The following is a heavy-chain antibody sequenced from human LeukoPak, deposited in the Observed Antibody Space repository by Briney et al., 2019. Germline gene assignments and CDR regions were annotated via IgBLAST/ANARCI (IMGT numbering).Heavy chain of an antibody. CDR3: ARVWDGDFWSGYYKEYYFDY. CDR2: INTNTGNP. Sequence: ASVKVSCKASGYTFTSYAMNWVRQAPGQGLEWMGWINTNTGNPTYAQGFTGQFVFSLDTSVSTAYLQISSLKAEDTAVYYCARVWDGDFWSGYYKEYYFDYWGQGTLVTVSS. J-gene: IGHJ4*02. V-gene: IGHV7-4-1*02. CDR1: GYTFTSYA. D-gene: IGHD3-3*01.